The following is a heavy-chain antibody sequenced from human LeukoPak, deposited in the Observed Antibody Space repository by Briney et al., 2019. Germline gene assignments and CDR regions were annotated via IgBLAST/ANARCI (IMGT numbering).Heavy chain of an antibody. CDR2: INHSRST. CDR1: GGSFSGYY. CDR3: AREGRYYYGSGSPRRYYMDV. D-gene: IGHD3-10*01. Sequence: SETLSLTCAVYGGSFSGYYWSWIRQPPGKGLEWIGEINHSRSTNYNPSLKSRVTISVDTSKNQFSLKLSSVTAADTAVYYCAREGRYYYGSGSPRRYYMDVWGKGTTVTVSS. J-gene: IGHJ6*03. V-gene: IGHV4-34*01.